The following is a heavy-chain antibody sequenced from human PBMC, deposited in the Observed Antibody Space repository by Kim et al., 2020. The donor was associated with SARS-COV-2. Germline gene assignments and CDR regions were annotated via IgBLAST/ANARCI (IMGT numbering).Heavy chain of an antibody. Sequence: SVRCLRNHYADTVKGRFTISRDNSTSTLFLQMNYLRAEDTAIYYCEASDYWGQGSLVTVSS. J-gene: IGHJ4*02. V-gene: IGHV3-23*01. CDR3: EASDY. CDR2: SVRCLRN.